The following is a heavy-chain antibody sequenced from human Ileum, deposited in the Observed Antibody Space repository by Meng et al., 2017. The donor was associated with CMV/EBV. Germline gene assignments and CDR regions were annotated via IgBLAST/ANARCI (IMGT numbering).Heavy chain of an antibody. CDR3: ARAWDQWLDY. CDR2: INPSGGFT. CDR1: GYTFTSYF. V-gene: IGHV1-46*01. Sequence: ASVKVSCKASGYTFTSYFMHWVRQAPGQGLEWRGMINPSGGFTRYAQKFQGRVTMTRDTSTSTVYMEVSSLTSEDTAVYYCARAWDQWLDYWGQGTLVTVSS. D-gene: IGHD3-22*01. J-gene: IGHJ4*02.